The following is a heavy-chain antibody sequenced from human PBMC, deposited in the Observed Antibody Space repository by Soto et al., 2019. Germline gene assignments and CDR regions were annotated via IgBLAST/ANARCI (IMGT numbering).Heavy chain of an antibody. CDR3: ARDQTEYSGYGYYYYYMDV. D-gene: IGHD5-12*01. V-gene: IGHV3-7*01. CDR1: GFTFSSYW. J-gene: IGHJ6*03. CDR2: IKQDGSEK. Sequence: GGSLRLSCAASGFTFSSYWMSWVRQAPGKGLEWVANIKQDGSEKYYVDSVKGRFTISRDNAKNSLYLQMNSLRAEDTAVYYCARDQTEYSGYGYYYYYMDVWGKGTTVTVSS.